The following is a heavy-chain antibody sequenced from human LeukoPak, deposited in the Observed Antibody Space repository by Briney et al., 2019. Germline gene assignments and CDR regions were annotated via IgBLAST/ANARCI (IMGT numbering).Heavy chain of an antibody. CDR2: IYHSGST. D-gene: IGHD3-16*01. Sequence: PSETLSLTCTVSGGSISSYYWSWIRQPPGKGLEWIGYIYHSGSTYYIPSLKSRVTISVDRSKNQFSLKLSSVTAADTAVYYCASSLRGSYFDYWGQGTLVTVSS. V-gene: IGHV4-59*12. CDR1: GGSISSYY. J-gene: IGHJ4*02. CDR3: ASSLRGSYFDY.